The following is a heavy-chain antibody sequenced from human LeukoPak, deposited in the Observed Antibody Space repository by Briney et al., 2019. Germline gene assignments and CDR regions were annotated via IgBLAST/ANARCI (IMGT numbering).Heavy chain of an antibody. CDR1: GFTFSSYA. Sequence: GGSLRLSCAASGFTFSSYAMHWVRQAPGKGLEWVAVISYDGSNKYYADSAKGRFTISRDNSKNTLYLQMNSLRAEDTAVYYCAKEEYYDSSGYIYPDYWGQGTLVTVSS. CDR2: ISYDGSNK. J-gene: IGHJ4*02. D-gene: IGHD3-22*01. V-gene: IGHV3-30-3*01. CDR3: AKEEYYDSSGYIYPDY.